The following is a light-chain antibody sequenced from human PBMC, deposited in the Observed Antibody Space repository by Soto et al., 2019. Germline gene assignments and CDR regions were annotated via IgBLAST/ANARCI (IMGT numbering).Light chain of an antibody. CDR3: QQVNSYPLT. CDR2: ATS. CDR1: QDISNY. V-gene: IGKV1-9*01. J-gene: IGKJ4*01. Sequence: DIQLTQSPSFLSASVGDRVTITCRASQDISNYLAWYQQKPGKAPKFLLYATSTFQSGVPSRFRGRGSGTQFTLTISSLQPEDFATYYCQQVNSYPLTFGGGTKVEIK.